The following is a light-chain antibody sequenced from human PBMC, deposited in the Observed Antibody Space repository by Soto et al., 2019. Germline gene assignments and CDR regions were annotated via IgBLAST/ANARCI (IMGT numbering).Light chain of an antibody. Sequence: QSALTQPASVSGSPGQSITISCTGTSSDVGGYNYVSWYQQHPGKAPKLMIYEVSNRPSGVSNRFSGSKSGNTASLTISVLQAEDEADYYCSSFTSINTLVFGGGTKVTVL. CDR1: SSDVGGYNY. J-gene: IGLJ3*02. V-gene: IGLV2-14*01. CDR2: EVS. CDR3: SSFTSINTLV.